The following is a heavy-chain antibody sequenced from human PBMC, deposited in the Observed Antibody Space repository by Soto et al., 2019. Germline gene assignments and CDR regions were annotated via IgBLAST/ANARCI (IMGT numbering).Heavy chain of an antibody. CDR2: IIPIFGTA. V-gene: IGHV1-69*12. J-gene: IGHJ2*01. CDR1: GGTFSSYA. CDR3: ANLLTTVTTFDWYFDL. D-gene: IGHD4-17*01. Sequence: QVQLVQSGAEVKKPRSSVKVSCKASGGTFSSYAISWVRQAPGQGLEWMGGIIPIFGTANYAQKFQGRVTITADESTSTAYMELSSLRSEDTAVYYCANLLTTVTTFDWYFDLWGRGTLVTVSS.